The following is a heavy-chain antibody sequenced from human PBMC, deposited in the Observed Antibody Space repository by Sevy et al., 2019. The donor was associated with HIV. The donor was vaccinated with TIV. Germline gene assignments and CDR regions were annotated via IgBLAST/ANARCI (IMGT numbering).Heavy chain of an antibody. CDR2: IKSKTDGGTT. D-gene: IGHD2-15*01. Sequence: GGSLRLSCAASGFTFINAWMTWVRQAPGKGLEWVGRIKSKTDGGTTDYAAPVKGSFTISRDDSKNTLYMQMNSLKTEDTAVYYCTTIEVEDFDYWGQGTLVTVSS. CDR1: GFTFINAW. CDR3: TTIEVEDFDY. J-gene: IGHJ4*02. V-gene: IGHV3-15*01.